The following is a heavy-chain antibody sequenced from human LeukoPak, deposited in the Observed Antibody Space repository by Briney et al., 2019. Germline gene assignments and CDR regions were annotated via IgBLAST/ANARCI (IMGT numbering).Heavy chain of an antibody. D-gene: IGHD6-6*01. V-gene: IGHV4-39*01. J-gene: IGHJ3*02. CDR1: GGSISSSSYY. Sequence: SETLSLTCTVSGGSISSSSYYWGGIRQPPGKGLEWIGSIYYSGSTYYNPSLKSRVTISVDTSKNQFSLKLSSVTAADTAVYYCASYSSSYAFDIWGQGTMVTVSS. CDR2: IYYSGST. CDR3: ASYSSSYAFDI.